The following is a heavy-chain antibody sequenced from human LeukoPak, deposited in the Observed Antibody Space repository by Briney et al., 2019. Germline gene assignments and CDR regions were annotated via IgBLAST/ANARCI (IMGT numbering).Heavy chain of an antibody. CDR1: GFTFSSYS. Sequence: GGSLRLSCAASGFTFSSYSMNWVRQAPGKGLEWVSSISSSSSYIYYADSVKGRFTISRDNGKNSLYLQMNSLRAEDTAVYYCARDGTLDWFDPWGQGTLVTVSS. J-gene: IGHJ5*02. CDR3: ARDGTLDWFDP. D-gene: IGHD1-26*01. V-gene: IGHV3-21*01. CDR2: ISSSSSYI.